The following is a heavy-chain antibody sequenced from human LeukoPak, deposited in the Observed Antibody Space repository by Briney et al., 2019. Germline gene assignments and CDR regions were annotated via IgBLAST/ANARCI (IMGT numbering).Heavy chain of an antibody. D-gene: IGHD6-13*01. CDR2: INHSGST. J-gene: IGHJ6*03. CDR3: ARDRYSSSWYLGYYYYYMDV. CDR1: GGSFSVFY. Sequence: SETLSLTCAVYGGSFSVFYWSWIRQPPGKGLEWIGEINHSGSTNYNPSLKSRVTISVDTSKNQFSLKLSSVTAADTAVYYRARDRYSSSWYLGYYYYYMDVWGKGTTVTVSS. V-gene: IGHV4-34*01.